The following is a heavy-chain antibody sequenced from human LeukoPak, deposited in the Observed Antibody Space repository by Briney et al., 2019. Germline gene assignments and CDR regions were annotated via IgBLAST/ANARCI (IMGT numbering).Heavy chain of an antibody. CDR3: ARDREMYYYDSSGPRAVAFDI. V-gene: IGHV1-46*01. J-gene: IGHJ3*02. CDR1: GYTFTSYY. D-gene: IGHD3-22*01. CDR2: INPSGGST. Sequence: ASVKVSCKASGYTFTSYYMHWVRQAPGQGLEWMGIINPSGGSTSYAQKFQGRVTMTRDTSTSTVYMELSSLRSEDTAVYYCARDREMYYYDSSGPRAVAFDIWGQGTMVTVSS.